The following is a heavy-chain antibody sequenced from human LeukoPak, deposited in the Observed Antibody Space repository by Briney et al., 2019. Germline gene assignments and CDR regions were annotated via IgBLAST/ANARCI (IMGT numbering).Heavy chain of an antibody. J-gene: IGHJ4*02. CDR2: ISSSSSYI. D-gene: IGHD3-10*01. V-gene: IGHV3-21*01. CDR3: ARGGSGNYYTLFDY. CDR1: GFTISSYT. Sequence: GGSLRLSCAASGFTISSYTMNWVRQAPGKGQEWVSLISSSSSYIYYADSVKGRFTISRDNAKNSLHLQMNSLRAEDTAVYYCARGGSGNYYTLFDYWGQGTLVAVSS.